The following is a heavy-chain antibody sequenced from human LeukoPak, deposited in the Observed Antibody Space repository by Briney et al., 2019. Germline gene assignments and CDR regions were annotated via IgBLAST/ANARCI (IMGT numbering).Heavy chain of an antibody. J-gene: IGHJ4*02. CDR1: GFTFSSYS. CDR2: ISSSGSTI. Sequence: GGSLRLSCAASGFTFSSYSMNWARQAPGKGLEWVSYISSSGSTIYYVDSVKGRFTISRDNAKNSLYLQMNSLRAEDTAVYYCARDQVDTAMVRDPFDYWGQGTLVTVSS. V-gene: IGHV3-48*04. D-gene: IGHD5-18*01. CDR3: ARDQVDTAMVRDPFDY.